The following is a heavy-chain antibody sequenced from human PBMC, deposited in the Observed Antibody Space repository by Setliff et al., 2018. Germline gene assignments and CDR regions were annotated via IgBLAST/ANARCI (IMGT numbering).Heavy chain of an antibody. CDR1: GGSFSGYY. D-gene: IGHD6-6*01. Sequence: SETLSLTCAVYGGSFSGYYWSWIRQPPGKGLEWIGEINHSGSTTYNPSLKSRVTISVVTSRNQLSLKLSSVTAADTAVYYRARGSVGGRPFSGYWGQGTLVTVSS. CDR2: INHSGST. J-gene: IGHJ4*02. CDR3: ARGSVGGRPFSGY. V-gene: IGHV4-34*01.